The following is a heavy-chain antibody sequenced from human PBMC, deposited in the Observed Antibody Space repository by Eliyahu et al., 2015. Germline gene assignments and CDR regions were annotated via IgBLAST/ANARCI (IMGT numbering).Heavy chain of an antibody. CDR1: GFTFSNSA. Sequence: EVQLLESGGGLVQPGGSLXLSCAASGFTFSNSALTWVRQAPGKGLEGVSVIGTTSDTYYADSVKGRFSISRDNSKNTVYLQMNSLRAEDTALYYCAKGGKSQQNDYWGQGTLVTVSS. CDR2: IGTTSDT. V-gene: IGHV3-23*01. J-gene: IGHJ4*02. D-gene: IGHD5-18*01. CDR3: AKGGKSQQNDY.